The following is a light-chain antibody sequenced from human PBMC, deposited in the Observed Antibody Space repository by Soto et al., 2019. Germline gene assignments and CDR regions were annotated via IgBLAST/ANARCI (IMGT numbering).Light chain of an antibody. CDR1: QSVTSSY. J-gene: IGKJ2*01. CDR2: GAA. CDR3: QQYGSSMYT. V-gene: IGKV3-20*01. Sequence: EIVLTQSPGTLSLSPGERATLSCRASQSVTSSYLAWYQQKPGQAPRLLIYGAAGRATGIPDRFSGSGSGTDFTLTIRRLEPEDFAVYYCQQYGSSMYTFGQGTKLEIK.